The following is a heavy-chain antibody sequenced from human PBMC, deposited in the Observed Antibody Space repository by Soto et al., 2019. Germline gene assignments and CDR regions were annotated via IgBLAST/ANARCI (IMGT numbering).Heavy chain of an antibody. V-gene: IGHV1-69*02. D-gene: IGHD2-8*02. J-gene: IGHJ4*02. CDR1: GDNFSSYT. CDR2: IVPIIDIT. Sequence: QVQLVQSGAEVKKPGSSVKVSCKASGDNFSSYTISWVRQGPGQGLEWMGRIVPIIDITNYAQKFQGRVTITADKSTRTVSMELSSLRSEDTAVYYCARVGTGKSVDYWGQGTLVTVSS. CDR3: ARVGTGKSVDY.